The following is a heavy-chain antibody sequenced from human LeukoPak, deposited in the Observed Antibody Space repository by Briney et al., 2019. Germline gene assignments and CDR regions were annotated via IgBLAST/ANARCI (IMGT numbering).Heavy chain of an antibody. CDR2: VGTVGDK. Sequence: PGGSLRPSCTAPGFTFSINDMHWVRQATGKGLEWVSGVGTVGDKYYADSVKGRFIISREAAKNSVYLQMNSLRAGDTAVYYCARGGKTAMADYWGQGTLVTVSS. CDR3: ARGGKTAMADY. V-gene: IGHV3-13*01. CDR1: GFTFSIND. J-gene: IGHJ4*02. D-gene: IGHD5-18*01.